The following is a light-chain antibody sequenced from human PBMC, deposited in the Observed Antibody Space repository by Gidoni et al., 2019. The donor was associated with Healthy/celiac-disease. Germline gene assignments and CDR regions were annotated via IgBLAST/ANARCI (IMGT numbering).Light chain of an antibody. CDR1: QDISNY. CDR2: DAS. CDR3: QQYDNPLT. Sequence: DIHMTQSPSSLSASVGDRVTITCQASQDISNYLNWYQQKPGKAPKLLIYDASNLETGVPSRFSGSGSGTDFTFTISSLQAEDIATYYCQQYDNPLTFGGGTKVEIK. V-gene: IGKV1-33*01. J-gene: IGKJ4*01.